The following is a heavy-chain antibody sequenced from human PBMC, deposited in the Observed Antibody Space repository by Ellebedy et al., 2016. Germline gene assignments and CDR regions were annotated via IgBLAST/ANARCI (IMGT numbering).Heavy chain of an antibody. CDR2: INAGNGNT. CDR1: GYTFTSYA. Sequence: ASVKVSCXASGYTFTSYAMHWVRQAPGQRLEWMGWINAGNGNTKYSQKFQGRVTITRDTSASTAYMELSSLRSEDTAVYYCASSYGSGTVDYYGMDVWGQGTTVTVSS. D-gene: IGHD3-10*01. V-gene: IGHV1-3*01. CDR3: ASSYGSGTVDYYGMDV. J-gene: IGHJ6*02.